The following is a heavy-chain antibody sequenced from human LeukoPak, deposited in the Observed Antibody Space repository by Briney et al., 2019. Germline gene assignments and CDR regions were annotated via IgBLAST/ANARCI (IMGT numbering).Heavy chain of an antibody. D-gene: IGHD6-19*01. CDR3: AKGPRGASGWYPGWFDP. CDR2: IWYDGSNK. CDR1: GFTFSSYG. V-gene: IGHV3-33*06. Sequence: GGSLRLSCAASGFTFSSYGMHWVRQAPGKALEWVAVIWYDGSNKYYADSVKGRFTISRDNSKNTLYLQMNSLRAEDTAVYYCAKGPRGASGWYPGWFDPWGQGTLVTVSS. J-gene: IGHJ5*02.